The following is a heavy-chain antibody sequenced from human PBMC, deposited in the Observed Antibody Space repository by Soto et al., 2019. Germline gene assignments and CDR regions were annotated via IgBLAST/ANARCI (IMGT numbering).Heavy chain of an antibody. CDR2: IYHSGST. CDR3: AREIVGATCFDY. V-gene: IGHV4-4*02. Sequence: SETLSLTCAVSGGSISSGNWWSWVRQPPGKGLEWIGQIYHSGSTNYNPSLKSRVMISVDKSKNQFSLKLSSVTAADTAVYYCAREIVGATCFDYWGQGTLVTVPS. CDR1: GGSISSGNW. J-gene: IGHJ4*02. D-gene: IGHD1-26*01.